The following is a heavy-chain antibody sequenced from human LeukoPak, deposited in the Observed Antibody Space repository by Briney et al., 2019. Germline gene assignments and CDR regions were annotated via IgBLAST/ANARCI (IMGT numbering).Heavy chain of an antibody. CDR2: IYWDDDK. V-gene: IGHV2-5*02. Sequence: SGPTLVKPTQTLTLTCTFSGFSLSTSGVGVGWIRQPPGKALEWLALIYWDDDKRYSPSLKSRLTITKDTSKNQVVLTMTNMDPVDTATYYCAHRAITMVRGARDDAFDIWGQGTMVTVSS. CDR3: AHRAITMVRGARDDAFDI. CDR1: GFSLSTSGVG. J-gene: IGHJ3*02. D-gene: IGHD3-10*01.